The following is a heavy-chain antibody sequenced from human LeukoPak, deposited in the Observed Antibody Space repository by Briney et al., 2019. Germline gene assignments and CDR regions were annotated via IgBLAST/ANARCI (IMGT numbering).Heavy chain of an antibody. D-gene: IGHD3-22*01. CDR1: GGSISSYY. CDR3: AGDFVKYYDSSGLLWD. V-gene: IGHV4-59*01. CDR2: IYYSGST. J-gene: IGHJ4*02. Sequence: SETLSLTCTVSGGSISSYYWSWIRQPPGKGLEWIGYIYYSGSTNYNPSLKSRVTITVDTSKNQFSLKLSSVTAADTAVYYCAGDFVKYYDSSGLLWDWGQGTLVTISS.